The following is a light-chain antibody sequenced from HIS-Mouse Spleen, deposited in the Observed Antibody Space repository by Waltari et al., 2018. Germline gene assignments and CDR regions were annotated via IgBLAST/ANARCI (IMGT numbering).Light chain of an antibody. J-gene: IGLJ2*01. CDR2: EDS. CDR1: ALPKKY. V-gene: IGLV3-10*01. Sequence: SYELTQPPSVSVSPGQTARITCSGDALPKKYAYWYQQKSGQAPVLVIYEDSKRPSGMPERFSGSSSGKMATLTISGAKVEDEADYYCYSTDSSGNHRVFGGGTKLTVL. CDR3: YSTDSSGNHRV.